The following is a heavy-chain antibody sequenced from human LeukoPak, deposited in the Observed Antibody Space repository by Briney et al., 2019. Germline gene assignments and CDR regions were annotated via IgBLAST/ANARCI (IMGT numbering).Heavy chain of an antibody. Sequence: GGSLRLSCAASGSTFSSYSMNWVRQAPGKGPEWVSSISSSSSYIYYADSVKGRFTISRDNAKNSLYLQMNSLRAEDTAVYYCARDNSGVSAFDYWGQGTLVTVSS. CDR3: ARDNSGVSAFDY. CDR1: GSTFSSYS. CDR2: ISSSSSYI. J-gene: IGHJ4*02. V-gene: IGHV3-21*01. D-gene: IGHD3-10*01.